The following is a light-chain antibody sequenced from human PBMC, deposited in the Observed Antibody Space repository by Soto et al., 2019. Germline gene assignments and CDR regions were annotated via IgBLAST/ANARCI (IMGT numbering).Light chain of an antibody. Sequence: QSALTQPASVSGSPGQSITISCTGASDNYVSWYQQHPGKVPKLMIYGVTNRPSGVSDRFSGSKSGDTASLTISGRQTEDEADYYCSSYTNSRTLLFGAGTKLTVL. CDR2: GVT. CDR1: SDNY. J-gene: IGLJ1*01. CDR3: SSYTNSRTLL. V-gene: IGLV2-14*01.